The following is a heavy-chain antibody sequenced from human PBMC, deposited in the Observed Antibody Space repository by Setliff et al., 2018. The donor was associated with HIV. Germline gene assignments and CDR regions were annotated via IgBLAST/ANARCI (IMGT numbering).Heavy chain of an antibody. Sequence: SETLSLTCSVSGGSISGYYWNWVRQPPGKGLEWMGYIYYSGSTDYNPALKRRVTISLDTSKNQFSLKLSSVTAADTAVYYCARSVDTTLVPAYYFDYWGQGTLVTVSS. J-gene: IGHJ4*02. D-gene: IGHD5-18*01. V-gene: IGHV4-59*01. CDR3: ARSVDTTLVPAYYFDY. CDR1: GGSISGYY. CDR2: IYYSGST.